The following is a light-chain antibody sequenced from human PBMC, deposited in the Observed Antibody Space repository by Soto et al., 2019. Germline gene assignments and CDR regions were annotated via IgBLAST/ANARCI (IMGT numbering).Light chain of an antibody. J-gene: IGLJ2*01. CDR1: SSDVGGYNY. CDR3: SSYAGSNNFVV. V-gene: IGLV2-8*01. Sequence: QSALTQPPSASGSPGQSVTISCTGTSSDVGGYNYVSWYQQHPGKAPKLMIYEVSKRPSGVPDRFSGSKSGNTASQTVSGLQAEDEADYYCSSYAGSNNFVVFGGGTKVTVL. CDR2: EVS.